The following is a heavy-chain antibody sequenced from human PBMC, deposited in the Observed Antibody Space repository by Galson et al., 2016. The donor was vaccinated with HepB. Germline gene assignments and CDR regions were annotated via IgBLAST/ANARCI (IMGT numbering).Heavy chain of an antibody. CDR1: GFTFSGYA. J-gene: IGHJ3*02. CDR2: ISYDGSNK. CDR3: ASLRSGSYAFDI. D-gene: IGHD3-22*01. Sequence: SLRLSCAASGFTFSGYAMHWFRQAPGKGLEWVAVISYDGSNKYYEDSVKGRFTISRDNSKNTLYLQMNSLRAEDTAVYYCASLRSGSYAFDIWGQGTMVTVSS. V-gene: IGHV3-30*03.